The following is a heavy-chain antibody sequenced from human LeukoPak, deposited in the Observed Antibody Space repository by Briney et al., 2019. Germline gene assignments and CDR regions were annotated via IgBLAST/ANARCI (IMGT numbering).Heavy chain of an antibody. J-gene: IGHJ4*02. D-gene: IGHD3-22*01. CDR2: IIPIFGTA. V-gene: IGHV1-69*06. CDR3: ARGPIGYDSSGQFDY. Sequence: SVKVSCKASGGTFSSYAISWVRQAPGQGLEWMGGIIPIFGTANYAQKFQGRVTITADKSTSTAYMELSSLRSEDTAVYYCARGPIGYDSSGQFDYWGQGTLVTVSS. CDR1: GGTFSSYA.